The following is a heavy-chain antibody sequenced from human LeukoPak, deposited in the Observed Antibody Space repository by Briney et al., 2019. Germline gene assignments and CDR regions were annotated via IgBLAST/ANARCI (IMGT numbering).Heavy chain of an antibody. D-gene: IGHD3-10*01. J-gene: IGHJ5*02. CDR3: ARLEHSSYYDSGTYYLRPGWFDP. V-gene: IGHV4-59*08. CDR2: IYYSGST. CDR1: GVSISSYY. Sequence: PSETLSLTCTVSGVSISSYYWSWIRQPPGKGLEWIGYIYYSGSTDYNPSLKSRVTISMDTSRNQFSLKLTSVTAADTAVYYCARLEHSSYYDSGTYYLRPGWFDPWGQGTLVTVSS.